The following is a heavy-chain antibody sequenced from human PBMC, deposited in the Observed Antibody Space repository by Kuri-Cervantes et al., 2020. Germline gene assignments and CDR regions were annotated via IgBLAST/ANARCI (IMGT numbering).Heavy chain of an antibody. CDR3: ARADCSSTSCYAFFGYYYYYMDV. CDR1: GFTLSTYW. J-gene: IGHJ6*03. D-gene: IGHD2-2*01. V-gene: IGHV3-7*03. CDR2: IKPDGSER. Sequence: GESLKISCAASGFTLSTYWMHWVRQAPGKGLEWVANIKPDGSERYYVDSVKGRFTISRDNAKNSLYLQMNSLRSDDTAVYYCARADCSSTSCYAFFGYYYYYMDVWGKGTTVTVSS.